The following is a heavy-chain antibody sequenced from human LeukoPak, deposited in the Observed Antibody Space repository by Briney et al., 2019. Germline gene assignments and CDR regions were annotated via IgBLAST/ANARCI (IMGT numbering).Heavy chain of an antibody. Sequence: PGGSLRLSCAASGFTFSVYPMHWVRQAPGKGLEWVSGISVSGGSTYYADSVKGRFTISRDNSKTTVYLQINSLRAEDTAVYYCAKGAYYYDSTGYRHFDYWGQGTLVTVSS. J-gene: IGHJ4*02. D-gene: IGHD3-22*01. CDR1: GFTFSVYP. CDR3: AKGAYYYDSTGYRHFDY. CDR2: ISVSGGST. V-gene: IGHV3-23*01.